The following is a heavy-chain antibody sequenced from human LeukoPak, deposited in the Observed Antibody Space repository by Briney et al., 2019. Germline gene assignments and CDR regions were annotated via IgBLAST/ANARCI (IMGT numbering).Heavy chain of an antibody. D-gene: IGHD6-6*01. V-gene: IGHV4-34*01. CDR3: AKKGGAARLRNWFDP. J-gene: IGHJ5*02. CDR2: INHSGST. Sequence: PSETLSLTCAVYGGSFSNYHWSWIRQPPGKGLEWIGEINHSGSTNYNPSLKSRVTISVDTSKNQFSLKLSSVTAADTAVYYCAKKGGAARLRNWFDPWGQGTLVTVSS. CDR1: GGSFSNYH.